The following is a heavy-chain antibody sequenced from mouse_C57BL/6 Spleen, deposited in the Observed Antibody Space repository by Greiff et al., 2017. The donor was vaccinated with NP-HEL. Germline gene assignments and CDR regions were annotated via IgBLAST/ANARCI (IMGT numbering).Heavy chain of an antibody. CDR3: AHYYGSSYGYFDV. CDR1: GYAFSSSW. J-gene: IGHJ1*03. D-gene: IGHD1-1*01. V-gene: IGHV1-82*01. CDR2: IYPGDGDT. Sequence: QVHVKQSGPELVKPGASVKISCKSSGYAFSSSWMNWVKQRPGTGLEWIGRIYPGDGDTNYNGKFKGKATLTADKSSSTAYMQLSSLTSEDSAVYFCAHYYGSSYGYFDVWGTGTTVTVSS.